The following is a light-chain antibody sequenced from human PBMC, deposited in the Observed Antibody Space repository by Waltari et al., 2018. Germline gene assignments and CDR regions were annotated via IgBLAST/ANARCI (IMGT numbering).Light chain of an antibody. J-gene: IGKJ2*03. CDR3: QQTYSTPSS. CDR1: QSITTY. CDR2: TSS. V-gene: IGKV1-39*01. Sequence: DIQMTQSPSSLSASVGDRVTITCRASQSITTYLNWYQQKPGKAPKLLIYTSSSLQSGVPTRVSGSGSGTDFTITISSLQPEDFATYYCQQTYSTPSSFGQGTKLEIK.